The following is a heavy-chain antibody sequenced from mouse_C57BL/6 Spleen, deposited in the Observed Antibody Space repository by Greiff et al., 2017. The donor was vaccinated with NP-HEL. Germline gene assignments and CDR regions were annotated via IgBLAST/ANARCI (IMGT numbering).Heavy chain of an antibody. CDR3: ARHYGSSYMDY. J-gene: IGHJ2*01. CDR2: ISSGGSYT. CDR1: GFTFSSYG. V-gene: IGHV5-6*01. D-gene: IGHD1-1*01. Sequence: EVKLMESGGDLVKPGGSLKLSCAASGFTFSSYGMSWVRQTPDKRLEWVATISSGGSYTYYPDSVKGRFTISRDNAKNTLYLQMSSLKSEDTAMYYCARHYGSSYMDYWGQGTTLTVSS.